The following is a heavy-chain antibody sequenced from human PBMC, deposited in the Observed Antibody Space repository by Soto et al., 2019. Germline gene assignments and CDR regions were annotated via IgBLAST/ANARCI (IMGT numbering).Heavy chain of an antibody. J-gene: IGHJ5*02. Sequence: GESLKISCKGSGYSFTSYWIGWVRQMPGKGLEWMGIIYPGDSDTRYSPSFQGQVTISADKSISAAYLQWSSLKASDTAMYYCARVSWTYYDFWSGSPNWFDPWGQGTLVTVSS. CDR3: ARVSWTYYDFWSGSPNWFDP. CDR2: IYPGDSDT. V-gene: IGHV5-51*01. CDR1: GYSFTSYW. D-gene: IGHD3-3*01.